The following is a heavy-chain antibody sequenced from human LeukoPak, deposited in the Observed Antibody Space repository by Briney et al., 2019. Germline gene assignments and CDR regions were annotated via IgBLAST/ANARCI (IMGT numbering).Heavy chain of an antibody. CDR3: ARGGYSYGEEFSFDH. V-gene: IGHV4-59*01. J-gene: IGHJ4*02. Sequence: SETLSLTCTVSGGSISSYYWSWIRQPPGKGLEWIGYIYYSGSTNYNPSLKSRVTISGDTSKNQFSLKLSSVTAADTAVYYCARGGYSYGEEFSFDHWGQGTLVTASS. D-gene: IGHD5-18*01. CDR1: GGSISSYY. CDR2: IYYSGST.